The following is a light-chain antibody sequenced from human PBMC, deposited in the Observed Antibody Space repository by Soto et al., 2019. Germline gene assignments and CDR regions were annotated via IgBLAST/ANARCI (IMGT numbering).Light chain of an antibody. CDR2: DAS. CDR1: QDISNY. CDR3: QQYDTLPPHT. J-gene: IGKJ4*01. V-gene: IGKV1-33*01. Sequence: DIQMTQSPSSLSASVGDRVTINCQASQDISNYLNWYQQKPGKAPKLLIFDASTFQIGVPSRFRGSVSGTYFTFTIGSLQPEDLATYFCQQYDTLPPHTFGGGTKVDSK.